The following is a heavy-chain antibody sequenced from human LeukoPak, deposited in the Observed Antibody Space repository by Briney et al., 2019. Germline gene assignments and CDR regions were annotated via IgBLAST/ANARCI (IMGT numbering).Heavy chain of an antibody. J-gene: IGHJ4*02. CDR3: ARGRRWFVGYYFDY. CDR1: GGSFSGYY. Sequence: SETLSLTCAVYGGSFSGYYWSWIRQPPGQGLEWIGEINHSGSTNYNPSLKSRVTISVDTSKNQFSLKLSSVTAADTAVYYCARGRRWFVGYYFDYWGQGTLVTVSS. D-gene: IGHD3-10*01. V-gene: IGHV4-34*01. CDR2: INHSGST.